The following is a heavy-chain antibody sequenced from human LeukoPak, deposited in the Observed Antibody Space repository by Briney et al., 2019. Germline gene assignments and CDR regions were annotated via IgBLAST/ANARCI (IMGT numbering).Heavy chain of an antibody. Sequence: GGSLRLSCAASGFTFDDYAMHWVRQGPGKGLEWVSGISWNSGSIGYADSVKGRFTISRDNAKNSLYLQMNSLRAEDTAVYYCTKGGGTGYSSSWYSHWGQGTLVTVSS. V-gene: IGHV3-9*01. D-gene: IGHD6-13*01. CDR1: GFTFDDYA. CDR2: ISWNSGSI. CDR3: TKGGGTGYSSSWYSH. J-gene: IGHJ4*02.